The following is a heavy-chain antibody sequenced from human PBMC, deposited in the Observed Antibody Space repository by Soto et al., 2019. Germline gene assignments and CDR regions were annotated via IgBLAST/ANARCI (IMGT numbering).Heavy chain of an antibody. CDR3: ARGFSGKSKTYYYYGMDV. Sequence: GGSLRLSCAASGFTFSSYGMHWVRQAPGKGLEWVAVIWYDGSNKYYADSVKGRFTISRDNSKNTLYLQMDSLRAEDTAVYYCARGFSGKSKTYYYYGMDVWGQGTTVTVSS. V-gene: IGHV3-33*01. CDR2: IWYDGSNK. D-gene: IGHD3-10*01. CDR1: GFTFSSYG. J-gene: IGHJ6*02.